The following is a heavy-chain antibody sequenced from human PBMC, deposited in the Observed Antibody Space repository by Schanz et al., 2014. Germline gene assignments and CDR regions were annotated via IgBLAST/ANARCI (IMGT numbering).Heavy chain of an antibody. J-gene: IGHJ1*01. Sequence: QVYLVQSGGGVVQPGRSLRLSCAASGFTFSSYGMHWVRQVPGKGLEWVAVVCYDGSKKYYADSVKGRFTISRENSKNSLYLQMDSLRAEDTAVYYCATGRAEPGNFGAEYFLHWGQGTPVTVTS. CDR3: ATGRAEPGNFGAEYFLH. D-gene: IGHD6-13*01. CDR1: GFTFSSYG. V-gene: IGHV3-30*19. CDR2: VCYDGSKK.